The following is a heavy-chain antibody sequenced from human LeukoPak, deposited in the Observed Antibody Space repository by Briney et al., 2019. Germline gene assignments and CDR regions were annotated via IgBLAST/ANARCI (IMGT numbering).Heavy chain of an antibody. Sequence: GGSLRLSWAASGFTFNTYGMHWVRQAPDKGLEWVAFIRYDGADKYYADSVKGRFTISRDNSKNTLYLQMNSLRVEDSAVYYCARTREQRQVLDYWGQGTLVTVSS. CDR2: IRYDGADK. CDR1: GFTFNTYG. D-gene: IGHD6-19*01. V-gene: IGHV3-30*02. J-gene: IGHJ4*02. CDR3: ARTREQRQVLDY.